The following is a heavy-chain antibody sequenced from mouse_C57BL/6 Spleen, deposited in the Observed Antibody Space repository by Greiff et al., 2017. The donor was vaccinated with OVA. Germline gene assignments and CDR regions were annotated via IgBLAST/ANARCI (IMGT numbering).Heavy chain of an antibody. CDR2: ISYDGSN. CDR3: AREKGATVGDFDV. CDR1: GYSITRGYY. J-gene: IGHJ1*03. Sequence: EVQRVESGPGLVKPSQSLSLTCSVTGYSITRGYYWNWIRQFPGNKLEWMGYISYDGSNNYNPSLKNRISITRDTSKNQFFLKLNSVTTEDTATYYCAREKGATVGDFDVWGTGTTVTVSS. D-gene: IGHD1-1*01. V-gene: IGHV3-6*01.